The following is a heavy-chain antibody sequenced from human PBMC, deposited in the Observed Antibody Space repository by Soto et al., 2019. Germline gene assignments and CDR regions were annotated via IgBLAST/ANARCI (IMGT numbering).Heavy chain of an antibody. Sequence: QVQLVQSGAEVKKPGSSVKVSCKASVGTFSSYAISWVRQAPGQGLEWMGGIIPIFGTANYAQKFQGRVKITANGSTSTCYMELSSMRSEETAVYYCARWLQTIYYWGQGNLVTVCS. CDR1: VGTFSSYA. CDR3: ARWLQTIYY. D-gene: IGHD5-12*01. V-gene: IGHV1-69*12. CDR2: IIPIFGTA. J-gene: IGHJ4*02.